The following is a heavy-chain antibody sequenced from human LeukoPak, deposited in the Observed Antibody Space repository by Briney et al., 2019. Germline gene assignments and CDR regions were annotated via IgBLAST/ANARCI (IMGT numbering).Heavy chain of an antibody. Sequence: SETLSLTCTVSGDSIRSTSYYWGWIRQPPGKGLEWIGSIYYSGSTYYNPSLKSRVTISVDTSKNQFSLKLSSVTAADTAVYYCARALTMIVEFDYWGQGTLVTVSS. V-gene: IGHV4-39*07. CDR2: IYYSGST. CDR1: GDSIRSTSYY. J-gene: IGHJ4*02. D-gene: IGHD3-22*01. CDR3: ARALTMIVEFDY.